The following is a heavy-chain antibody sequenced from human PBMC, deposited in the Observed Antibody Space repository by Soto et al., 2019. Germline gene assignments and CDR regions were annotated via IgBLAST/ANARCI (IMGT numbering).Heavy chain of an antibody. CDR2: IYHSGST. V-gene: IGHV4-4*02. Sequence: QVQLQESGPGLVKPSGTLSLTCAVSSGSISSSNWWSWVRQPPGKGLEWIGEIYHSGSTNYNPSPKSRVTISVDKSKNQSSLKLSSVTAADTAVYYCARGRGDNCSGGSCYAPRYNWFDPWGQGTLVTVSS. CDR3: ARGRGDNCSGGSCYAPRYNWFDP. CDR1: SGSISSSNW. J-gene: IGHJ5*02. D-gene: IGHD2-15*01.